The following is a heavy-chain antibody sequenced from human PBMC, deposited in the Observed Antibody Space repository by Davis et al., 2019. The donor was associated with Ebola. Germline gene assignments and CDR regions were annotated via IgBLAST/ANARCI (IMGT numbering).Heavy chain of an antibody. V-gene: IGHV1-8*01. D-gene: IGHD1-26*01. CDR3: ARRVGARSGFDS. CDR2: MNPNSGNT. J-gene: IGHJ4*02. Sequence: AASVKVSCKASGYTFTSYDINWVRQATGQGLEWMGWMNPNSGNTGYAQKFQGRITMTRNISISTAYMGLSSLRSDDTAVYYCARRVGARSGFDSWGQGSLVTVSS. CDR1: GYTFTSYD.